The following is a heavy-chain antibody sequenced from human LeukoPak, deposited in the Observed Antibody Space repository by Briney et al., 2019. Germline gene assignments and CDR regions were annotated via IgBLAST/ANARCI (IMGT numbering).Heavy chain of an antibody. D-gene: IGHD1-26*01. V-gene: IGHV4-34*01. Sequence: PSETLSLTCTVHGGSFSGYYWSWIRQPPGKGLKWIGEINHSGSTNYNPSLKSRVTISVDTSKNQFSLKLSSVTAADTAVYYCARARRVFIVGATDFDYWGQGTLVTVSS. J-gene: IGHJ4*02. CDR1: GGSFSGYY. CDR2: INHSGST. CDR3: ARARRVFIVGATDFDY.